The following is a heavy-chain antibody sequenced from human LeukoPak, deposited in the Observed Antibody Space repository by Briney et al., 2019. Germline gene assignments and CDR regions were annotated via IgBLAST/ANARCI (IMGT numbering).Heavy chain of an antibody. CDR2: ISAYNGNT. V-gene: IGHV1-18*04. D-gene: IGHD4-17*01. CDR3: ARADYGDYGFDY. CDR1: GYTFASYG. J-gene: IGHJ4*02. Sequence: ASVKVSCKASGYTFASYGISWVRQAPGQGLEWMGWISAYNGNTNYAQKLQGRVTMTTDTSTSTAYMELRSLRSDGTAVYYCARADYGDYGFDYWGQGTLVTVSS.